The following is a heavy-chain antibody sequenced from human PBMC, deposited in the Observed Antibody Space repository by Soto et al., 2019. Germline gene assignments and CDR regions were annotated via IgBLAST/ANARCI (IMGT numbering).Heavy chain of an antibody. D-gene: IGHD2-8*01. CDR1: GYSFTNYW. CDR2: IYPRDSDT. J-gene: IGHJ4*02. V-gene: IGHV5-51*01. Sequence: PGESLKISCKGSGYSFTNYWIAWVRQMPGKGLERMGIIYPRDSDTEYSPSFQGQVTISADRSISTAYLQWSSPKASDTAMYYCARQKQTAIGVKTDGQYYFDYWGQGTRVTVSS. CDR3: ARQKQTAIGVKTDGQYYFDY.